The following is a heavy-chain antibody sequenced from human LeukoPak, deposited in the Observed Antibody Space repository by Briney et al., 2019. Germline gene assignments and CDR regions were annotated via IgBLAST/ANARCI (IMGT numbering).Heavy chain of an antibody. D-gene: IGHD2-21*02. V-gene: IGHV1-46*01. Sequence: ASVKVSCKASGYTFTSYYMHWVRQAPGQGLEWMGIINPSGGSTSYAQKFQGRVTMTRDTSTSTVYMELSSLRSEDTAVYYCARDPVAVVTAYYFDYWGQGTLVTVSA. J-gene: IGHJ4*02. CDR2: INPSGGST. CDR3: ARDPVAVVTAYYFDY. CDR1: GYTFTSYY.